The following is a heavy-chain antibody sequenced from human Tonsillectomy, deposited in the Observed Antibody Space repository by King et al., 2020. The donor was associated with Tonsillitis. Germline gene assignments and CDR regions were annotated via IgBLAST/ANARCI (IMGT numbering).Heavy chain of an antibody. D-gene: IGHD5-12*01. V-gene: IGHV3-53*01. Sequence: VQLVESGGGLIQPGGSLRLSCAASGFTVSTHFMSWVRQAPGRGLEWVSVIYSGGSSYYADSVKGRFTISRDNSRNTLYLQMNSLRVEDTAVYYCARGPDSGYEYARCDPWGQGTLVTVSS. J-gene: IGHJ5*02. CDR3: ARGPDSGYEYARCDP. CDR1: GFTVSTHF. CDR2: IYSGGSS.